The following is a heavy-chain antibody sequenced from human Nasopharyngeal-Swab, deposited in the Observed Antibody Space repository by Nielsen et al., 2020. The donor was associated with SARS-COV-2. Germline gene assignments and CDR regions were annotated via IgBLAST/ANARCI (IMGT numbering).Heavy chain of an antibody. CDR2: IKSKTDGGTT. D-gene: IGHD3-9*01. Sequence: GGSLRLSCAASGFTFSNAWMSWVRPAPGKGLEWVGRIKSKTDGGTTDYAAPVKGRFTISRDDSKNTLYLQMNSLKTEDTAVYYCTTAEYYDILSKLYYYYGMDVWGQGTTVTVSS. CDR3: TTAEYYDILSKLYYYYGMDV. J-gene: IGHJ6*02. V-gene: IGHV3-15*01. CDR1: GFTFSNAW.